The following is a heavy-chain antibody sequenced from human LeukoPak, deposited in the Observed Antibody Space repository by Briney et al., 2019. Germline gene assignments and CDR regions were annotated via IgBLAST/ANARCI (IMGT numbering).Heavy chain of an antibody. CDR1: GFTFSSYS. D-gene: IGHD3-22*01. CDR2: ISSSSSYI. CDR3: AKGYDSSPRDAFDI. V-gene: IGHV3-21*01. J-gene: IGHJ3*02. Sequence: GGSLRLSCAASGFTFSSYSMNWVRQAPGKGLEWVSSISSSSSYIYYADSVKGRFTISRDNAKNSLYLQMNSLRAEDTAVYYCAKGYDSSPRDAFDIWGQGTMVTVSS.